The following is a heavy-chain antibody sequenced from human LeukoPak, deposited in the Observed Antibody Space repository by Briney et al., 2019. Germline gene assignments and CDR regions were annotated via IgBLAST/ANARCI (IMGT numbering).Heavy chain of an antibody. CDR2: ISDSSTTI. V-gene: IGHV3-48*04. D-gene: IGHD4-17*01. J-gene: IGHJ4*02. Sequence: GGSLRLSCAASGFTFSSYNMNWVRQAPGKGLEWVSYISDSSTTIYYADSVKGRFTISRDNAKNTLDLQMNSLRAEDTAVYYCARGGYGAYMGWGQGMLVTVSS. CDR1: GFTFSSYN. CDR3: ARGGYGAYMG.